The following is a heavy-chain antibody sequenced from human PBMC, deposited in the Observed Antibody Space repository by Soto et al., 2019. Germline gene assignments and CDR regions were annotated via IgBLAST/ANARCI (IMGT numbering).Heavy chain of an antibody. V-gene: IGHV4-59*01. Sequence: SETLXLTCTVSGGXISSYYWSWIRQPPGKGLEWIGTIYSSENTYYNPSLLSRVTISVDTSKNQFSLKLSSVTAADTAVYYCAREGAARGYYYYGMDVWGQGTTVTVSS. CDR1: GGXISSYY. CDR2: IYSSENT. D-gene: IGHD3-16*01. J-gene: IGHJ6*02. CDR3: AREGAARGYYYYGMDV.